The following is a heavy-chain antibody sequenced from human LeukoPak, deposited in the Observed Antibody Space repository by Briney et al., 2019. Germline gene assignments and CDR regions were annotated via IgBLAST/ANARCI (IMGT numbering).Heavy chain of an antibody. CDR3: ARAVTSMDGY. CDR2: LNEDGSKR. D-gene: IGHD5-18*01. Sequence: PGGSLRLSCAASGFAFSSYWMTWVRQAPGKGLEWVASLNEDGSKRSYVGSVKGRFTISRDNAQNSLYLQMNSLTAEDTAVNYCARAVTSMDGYWGQGTLVTVSS. J-gene: IGHJ4*02. CDR1: GFAFSSYW. V-gene: IGHV3-7*03.